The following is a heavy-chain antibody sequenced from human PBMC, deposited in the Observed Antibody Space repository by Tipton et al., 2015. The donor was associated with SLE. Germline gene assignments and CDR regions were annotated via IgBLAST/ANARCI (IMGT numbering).Heavy chain of an antibody. D-gene: IGHD1-26*01. CDR1: GFTFSSYS. CDR3: ARDQGLELPFDY. V-gene: IGHV3-21*01. Sequence: SLRLSCAASGFTFSSYSMNWVRQAPGKGLEWVSSISSSSSYIYYADSVKGRFTISRDNAKNSLYLQMNSLRAEDTAVYYCARDQGLELPFDYWGQGTLVTVSS. CDR2: ISSSSSYI. J-gene: IGHJ4*02.